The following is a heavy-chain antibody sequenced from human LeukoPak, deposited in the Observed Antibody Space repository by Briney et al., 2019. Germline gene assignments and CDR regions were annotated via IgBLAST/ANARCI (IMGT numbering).Heavy chain of an antibody. J-gene: IGHJ4*02. CDR1: GGSISSGGYY. V-gene: IGHV4-31*03. D-gene: IGHD3-22*01. CDR3: AREPQTYYYDSSGYFDY. Sequence: SETLSLTCSVSGGSISSGGYYWRWIRQHPGKGLEWIGYIYYSGSTYYNPSLKSRVTVSVDTSKNQFSLKLSSVTAADTAVYYCAREPQTYYYDSSGYFDYWGQGTLVTVSS. CDR2: IYYSGST.